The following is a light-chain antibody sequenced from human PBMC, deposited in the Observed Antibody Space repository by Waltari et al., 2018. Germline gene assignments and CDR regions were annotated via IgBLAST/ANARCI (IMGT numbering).Light chain of an antibody. CDR2: KPT. Sequence: QTVVTQEPSLSVSPGGTVTLTCALSSGSLSSTSYASWYQQSPGPGARTLLYKPTSRSAGVPDRFSGSVLGNKAALTITGAQADDESDYYCLLYMGSGIWVFGGGTKLTVL. V-gene: IGLV8-61*01. J-gene: IGLJ3*02. CDR1: SGSLSSTSY. CDR3: LLYMGSGIWV.